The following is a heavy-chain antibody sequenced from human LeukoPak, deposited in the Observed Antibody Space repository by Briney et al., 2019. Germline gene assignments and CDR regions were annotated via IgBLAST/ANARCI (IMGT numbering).Heavy chain of an antibody. V-gene: IGHV3-21*01. CDR2: ISSNSYI. Sequence: GGSLRLSCAASGFTFSSYSMNWVRQAPGKGLEWVSSISSNSYIYYADSVKGRFTISRDNAKNSLYLQMNSLRAEDTAVYYCARVVAYSSGWHAGMDVWGKGTTVTVSS. CDR3: ARVVAYSSGWHAGMDV. J-gene: IGHJ6*04. D-gene: IGHD6-19*01. CDR1: GFTFSSYS.